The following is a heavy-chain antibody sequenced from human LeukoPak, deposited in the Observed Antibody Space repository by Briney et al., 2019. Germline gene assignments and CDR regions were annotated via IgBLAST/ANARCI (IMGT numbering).Heavy chain of an antibody. CDR2: IYYSGST. Sequence: SETLALTCSVSGGSIRSYYWSWIRQRPGKGLERIGYIYYSGSTKSNPPLNSRVTLSLHTSKNQLPLRLSCVTAADTAVYYCARTNSENYDILTGYSNWFDPWGQGTLVTVSS. J-gene: IGHJ5*02. CDR3: ARTNSENYDILTGYSNWFDP. D-gene: IGHD3-9*01. V-gene: IGHV4-59*01. CDR1: GGSIRSYY.